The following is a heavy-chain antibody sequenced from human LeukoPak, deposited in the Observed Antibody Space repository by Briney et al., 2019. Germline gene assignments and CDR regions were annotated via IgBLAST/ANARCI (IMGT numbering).Heavy chain of an antibody. CDR2: ISSSGSTI. CDR1: GFTFSNYA. Sequence: TGGSLRLSCEASGFTFSNYAMAWLRQAPGKGLEWVSYISSSGSTIYYADSVKGRFTISRDNAKNSLYLQMNSLRAEDTAVYYCARVRDYGDYVDYFDYWGQGTLVTVSS. V-gene: IGHV3-48*03. CDR3: ARVRDYGDYVDYFDY. J-gene: IGHJ4*02. D-gene: IGHD4-17*01.